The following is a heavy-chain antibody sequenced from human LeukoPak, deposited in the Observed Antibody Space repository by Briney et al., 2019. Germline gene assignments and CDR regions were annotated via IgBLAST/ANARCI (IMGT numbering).Heavy chain of an antibody. CDR2: ISTSSSSI. CDR3: AKSSYYDSSGFYREYYFDY. CDR1: GFTFSSYS. D-gene: IGHD3-22*01. J-gene: IGHJ4*02. Sequence: GGSLRLSCAASGFTFSSYSMNWVRQAPGKGLELVSSISTSSSSIYYADSVKGRFTISRDKAKNSLYLQMNSLRAEDTAVYYCAKSSYYDSSGFYREYYFDYWGQGTLVTVSS. V-gene: IGHV3-21*01.